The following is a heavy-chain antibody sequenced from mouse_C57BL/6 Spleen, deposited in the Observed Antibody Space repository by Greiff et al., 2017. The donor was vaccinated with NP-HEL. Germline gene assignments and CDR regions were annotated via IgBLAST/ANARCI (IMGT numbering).Heavy chain of an antibody. CDR3: ARVPATVVATPHAMDY. D-gene: IGHD1-1*01. J-gene: IGHJ4*01. CDR2: ILPGSGST. Sequence: VQLQQSGAELMKPGASVKLSCKATGYTFTGYWIEWVKQRPGHGLEWIGEILPGSGSTNYNEKFKGKATFTADPSSNTAYMQLSSLTTEDSAIYYCARVPATVVATPHAMDYWGQGTSVTVSS. V-gene: IGHV1-9*01. CDR1: GYTFTGYW.